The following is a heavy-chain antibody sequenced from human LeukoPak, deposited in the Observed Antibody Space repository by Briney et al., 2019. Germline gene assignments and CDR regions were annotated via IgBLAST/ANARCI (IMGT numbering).Heavy chain of an antibody. CDR1: GGSLSSRSYY. CDR2: IYYSGST. V-gene: IGHV4-39*07. D-gene: IGHD3-10*01. Sequence: SETLSLTCTVSGGSLSSRSYYWGWIRQPPGKGLEWIGSIYYSGSTYYNPSLKSRVTISVDTSKNQFSLKLSSVTAADTALYYCAKDTDGSGGSIDYWGQGTLVTVSS. CDR3: AKDTDGSGGSIDY. J-gene: IGHJ4*02.